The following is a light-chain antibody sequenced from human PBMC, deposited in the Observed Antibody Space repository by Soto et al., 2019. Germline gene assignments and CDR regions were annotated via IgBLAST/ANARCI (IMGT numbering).Light chain of an antibody. J-gene: IGKJ3*01. CDR2: GPS. Sequence: EIVMTQSPATLSVSPGERATLSCRASQSVSSNLAWYQQKPGQAPRLLIYGPSTRATGIPARFSGSGSGTEFTLTISRLQSEDFAVYYCQQYNNWPFTFGHGTKVDIK. CDR1: QSVSSN. CDR3: QQYNNWPFT. V-gene: IGKV3-15*01.